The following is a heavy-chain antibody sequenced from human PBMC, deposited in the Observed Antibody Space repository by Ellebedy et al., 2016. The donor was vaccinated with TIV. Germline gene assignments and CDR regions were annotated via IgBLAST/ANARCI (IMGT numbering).Heavy chain of an antibody. CDR2: IIPIFGTA. D-gene: IGHD6-13*01. CDR3: ARDSGGAQQQLATVYYYYYYMDV. CDR1: GGTFSSYA. Sequence: SVKVSXXASGGTFSSYAISWVRQAPGQGLEWMGGIIPIFGTANYAQKFQGRVTITADESTSTAYMELSSLRSEDTAVYYCARDSGGAQQQLATVYYYYYYMDVWGKGTTVTVSS. V-gene: IGHV1-69*13. J-gene: IGHJ6*03.